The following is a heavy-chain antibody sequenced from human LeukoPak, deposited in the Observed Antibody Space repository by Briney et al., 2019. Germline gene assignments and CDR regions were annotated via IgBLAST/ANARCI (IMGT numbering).Heavy chain of an antibody. CDR2: IYSGGST. J-gene: IGHJ4*02. CDR3: AREDGSGSYNY. CDR1: GFTVSSNY. V-gene: IGHV3-53*01. D-gene: IGHD3-10*01. Sequence: GGSLRLSCAASGFTVSSNYMSWVRQAPGKGLEWVSVIYSGGSTYYADSVKGRFTIPRDNSKNTLYLQMNSLRAEDTAVYYCAREDGSGSYNYWGQGTLVTVSS.